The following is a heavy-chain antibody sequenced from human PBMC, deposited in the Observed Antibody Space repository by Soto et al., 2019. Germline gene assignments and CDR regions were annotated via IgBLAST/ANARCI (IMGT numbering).Heavy chain of an antibody. CDR3: ARERDDFWSGSPPDDSSGFFDY. Sequence: QVQLVESGGGVVQPGRSLRLSCAASGFTFSSYAMHWVRQAPGKGLEWVAVISYDGSNKYYADSVKGRFTISRDNSKNTLYLQMNSLRAEDTAVYYCARERDDFWSGSPPDDSSGFFDYWGQGTLVTVSS. J-gene: IGHJ4*02. CDR1: GFTFSSYA. V-gene: IGHV3-30-3*01. CDR2: ISYDGSNK. D-gene: IGHD3-3*01.